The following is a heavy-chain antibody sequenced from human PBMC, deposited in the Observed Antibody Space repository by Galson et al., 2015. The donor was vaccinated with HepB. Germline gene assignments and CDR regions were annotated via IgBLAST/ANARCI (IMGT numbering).Heavy chain of an antibody. CDR2: IIPIFGTA. CDR1: GGTFSSYA. D-gene: IGHD3-3*01. Sequence: SVKVSCKASGGTFSSYAISWVRQAPGQGLEWMGGIIPIFGTANYAQKFQGRVTITADESTSTAYMELSSLRSEDTAVYYCARVVTIFGVVEYYYYYYGMDAWGQGTTVTVSS. J-gene: IGHJ6*02. V-gene: IGHV1-69*13. CDR3: ARVVTIFGVVEYYYYYYGMDA.